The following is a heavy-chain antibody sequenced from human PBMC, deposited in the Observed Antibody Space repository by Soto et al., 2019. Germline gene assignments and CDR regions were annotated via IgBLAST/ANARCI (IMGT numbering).Heavy chain of an antibody. CDR3: ARDFKWYSSGYGTGYFDY. CDR2: IWDDGSNN. J-gene: IGHJ4*02. CDR1: GYTFRLHA. V-gene: IGHV3-33*01. D-gene: IGHD6-19*01. Sequence: GGSLSLSFPGSGYTFRLHARHCVRQAPVKGLEWVAVIWDDGSNNYYADSVKGRFTISRDNSKNTLYLQMNSLRAEDTAVYYCARDFKWYSSGYGTGYFDYWGQGTLVTVSS.